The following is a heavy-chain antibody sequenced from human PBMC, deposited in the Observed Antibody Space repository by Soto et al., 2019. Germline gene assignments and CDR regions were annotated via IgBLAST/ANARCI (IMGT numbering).Heavy chain of an antibody. CDR1: GFSFSNYW. J-gene: IGHJ4*02. CDR3: ARGWATTAGTGDH. Sequence: ELQLVESGGGLVQPGGSLRLSCVVSGFSFSNYWMSWVRQAPGKGLEWVANIKQDGSETYYVDSVKGRFTISRDNAENALYLQRTGLRGDDTAVYYCARGWATTAGTGDHWGQGTLVIVSS. D-gene: IGHD6-19*01. V-gene: IGHV3-7*01. CDR2: IKQDGSET.